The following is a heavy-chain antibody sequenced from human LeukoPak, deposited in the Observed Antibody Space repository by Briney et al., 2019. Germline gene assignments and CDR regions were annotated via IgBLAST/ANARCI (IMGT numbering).Heavy chain of an antibody. CDR2: INHSGST. CDR1: GVSFSGYY. Sequence: SETLSLTCAVYGVSFSGYYWSWIRQPPGKGLEWIGEINHSGSTNYNPSLKSRVTISVDTSKNQFSLKLSSVTAADTAVYYCARGLPTRGFFDYWGQGTLVTVSS. CDR3: ARGLPTRGFFDY. J-gene: IGHJ4*02. V-gene: IGHV4-34*01.